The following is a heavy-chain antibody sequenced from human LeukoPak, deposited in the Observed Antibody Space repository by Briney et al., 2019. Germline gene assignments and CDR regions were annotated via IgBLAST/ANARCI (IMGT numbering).Heavy chain of an antibody. V-gene: IGHV4-59*08. CDR1: GGSISSYY. Sequence: SETLSLTCTVSGGSISSYYWSWIRQPPGKGLEWIGYINYSGSTNYNPSLKSRVTISVDTSKNQFSLKLSSVTAADTAVYYCARLRQHYGDYYFDYWGQGTLVTVSS. J-gene: IGHJ4*02. D-gene: IGHD4-17*01. CDR3: ARLRQHYGDYYFDY. CDR2: INYSGST.